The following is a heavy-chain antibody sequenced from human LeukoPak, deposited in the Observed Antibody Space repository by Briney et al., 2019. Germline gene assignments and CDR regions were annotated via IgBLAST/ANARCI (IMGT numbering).Heavy chain of an antibody. CDR1: GFTVSSNY. J-gene: IGHJ4*02. Sequence: GGSLRLSCAASGFTVSSNYMSWVRQAPGKGLEWVSVIYSGGSTYYADSVKGRFTISRHNSKNTLYLQMNSLRAEDTAVYYRARDRGDSSGYFDYWGQGTLVTVSS. CDR2: IYSGGST. CDR3: ARDRGDSSGYFDY. D-gene: IGHD3-22*01. V-gene: IGHV3-53*04.